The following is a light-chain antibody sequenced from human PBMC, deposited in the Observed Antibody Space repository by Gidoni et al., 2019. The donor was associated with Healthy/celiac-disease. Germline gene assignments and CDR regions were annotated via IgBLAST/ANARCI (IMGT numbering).Light chain of an antibody. CDR2: GAS. Sequence: EIVLTPSPGTLSLSPGERATLSCRASQSASSSYLAWYQQKPGQAPRLIIYGASSRATGIPDRFSGSGSGTDFTLTISRLDPEDFAVYYCQQYGSSPRFGQGTKVEIK. CDR1: QSASSSY. CDR3: QQYGSSPR. J-gene: IGKJ1*01. V-gene: IGKV3-20*01.